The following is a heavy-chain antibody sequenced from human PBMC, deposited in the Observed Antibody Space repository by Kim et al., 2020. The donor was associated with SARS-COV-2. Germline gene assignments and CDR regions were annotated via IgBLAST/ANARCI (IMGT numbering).Heavy chain of an antibody. V-gene: IGHV4-34*01. CDR2: INHSGST. CDR3: ARGLGITMIVVVNGPFDY. Sequence: SETLSLTCAVYGGSFSGYYWGWIRQPPGKGLEWIGEINHSGSTNYNPSLKSRVTISVDTSKNQFSLKLSSVTAADTAVYYCARGLGITMIVVVNGPFDYWGQGTLVTVSS. J-gene: IGHJ4*02. CDR1: GGSFSGYY. D-gene: IGHD3-22*01.